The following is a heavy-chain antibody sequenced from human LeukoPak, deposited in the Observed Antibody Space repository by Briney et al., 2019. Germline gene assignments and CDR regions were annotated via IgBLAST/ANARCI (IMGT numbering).Heavy chain of an antibody. J-gene: IGHJ6*03. D-gene: IGHD6-13*01. V-gene: IGHV4-39*07. Sequence: PSETLSLTCSVSAGSIRSTSYSWDWIRQSPGKGLEWIGEINHSGSTNYNPSLKSRVTISVDTSKNQFSLKLSSVTAADTAVYYCARRYSSSWNYYYYYMDVWGKGTTVTVSS. CDR3: ARRYSSSWNYYYYYMDV. CDR1: AGSIRSTSYS. CDR2: INHSGST.